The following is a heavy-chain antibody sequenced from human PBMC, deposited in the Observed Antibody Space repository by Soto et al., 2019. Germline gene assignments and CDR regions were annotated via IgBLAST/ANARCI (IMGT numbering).Heavy chain of an antibody. CDR2: ISSSSSYI. CDR3: ARGGYGDYVEHYYYYYYMDV. D-gene: IGHD4-17*01. J-gene: IGHJ6*03. V-gene: IGHV3-21*01. CDR1: GFTFSSYS. Sequence: GGSMRLSCAASGFTFSSYSMNWVRQAPGKGLEWVSSISSSSSYIYYADSVKGRFTISRDNAKNSLYLQMNSLRAEDTAVYYCARGGYGDYVEHYYYYYYMDVWGKGTTVTVSS.